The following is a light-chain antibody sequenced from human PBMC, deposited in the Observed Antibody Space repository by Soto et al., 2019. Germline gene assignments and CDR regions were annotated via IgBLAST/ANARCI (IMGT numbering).Light chain of an antibody. Sequence: IQMTQSPSSLSASVGDRVTITCRASQGIRADLGWYQQTPGKAPKLLIYEASTMESGVPSRFSGSGSGTEFTFTISGLQPDDFATYYCQQYGTYLWTFGQGTKVDIK. V-gene: IGKV1-5*01. J-gene: IGKJ1*01. CDR1: QGIRAD. CDR3: QQYGTYLWT. CDR2: EAS.